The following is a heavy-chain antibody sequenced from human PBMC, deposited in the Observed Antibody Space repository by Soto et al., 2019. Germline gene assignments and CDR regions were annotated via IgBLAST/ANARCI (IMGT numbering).Heavy chain of an antibody. CDR1: GGSISSGGYS. CDR2: IYHSGST. Sequence: SETLSLTCAVSGGSISSGGYSWSWIRQPPGKGLEWIGYIYHSGSTYYNPSLKSRVTISVDRSKNQFSLKLSSVTAADTAVYYCARVADLRYGGYPYYFDYWGQGTLVTVSS. D-gene: IGHD5-12*01. V-gene: IGHV4-30-2*01. J-gene: IGHJ4*02. CDR3: ARVADLRYGGYPYYFDY.